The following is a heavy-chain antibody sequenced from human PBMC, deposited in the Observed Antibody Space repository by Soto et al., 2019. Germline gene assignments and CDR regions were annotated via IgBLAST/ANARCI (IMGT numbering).Heavy chain of an antibody. V-gene: IGHV3-30-3*01. Sequence: QVQLVESGGGVVQPGRSLRLSCAASGFTFSSYAMHWVRQAPGKGLEWVAVISYDGSNKYYADSVKGRFTISRYNSKNTRYLQMNRLRAEDTAVYYCARDYYRFNSGYGFSMDVWGQGTTVTVSS. CDR1: GFTFSSYA. J-gene: IGHJ6*02. D-gene: IGHD5-12*01. CDR2: ISYDGSNK. CDR3: ARDYYRFNSGYGFSMDV.